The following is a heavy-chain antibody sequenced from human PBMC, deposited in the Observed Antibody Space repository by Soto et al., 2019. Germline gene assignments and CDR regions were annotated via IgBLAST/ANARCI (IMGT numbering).Heavy chain of an antibody. D-gene: IGHD6-25*01. CDR1: GFTFSSYG. V-gene: IGHV3-30*18. CDR2: ISYDGSNK. CDR3: AKDLLRPGRAYGMDV. J-gene: IGHJ6*02. Sequence: GGPLRLSCAASGFTFSSYGMHWVRQAPGKGLEWVAVISYDGSNKYYADSVKGRFTISRDNSKNTLFLQMNSLRAEDTAVYYCAKDLLRPGRAYGMDVWGQGTTVTVSS.